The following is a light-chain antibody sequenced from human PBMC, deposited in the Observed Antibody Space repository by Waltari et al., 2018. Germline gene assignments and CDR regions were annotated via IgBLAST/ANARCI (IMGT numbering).Light chain of an antibody. CDR2: SAS. V-gene: IGKV3-20*01. Sequence: EIVLTQSPGTLSLSPGDRATLSCRASQSVSNNFLAWYQQRPGQTPRLLISSASSRATGIPGRFSGSGSGTDFTLTITRLEPEDAAVYYCQQFHTSPRTFGGGTKVEVK. J-gene: IGKJ4*01. CDR3: QQFHTSPRT. CDR1: QSVSNNF.